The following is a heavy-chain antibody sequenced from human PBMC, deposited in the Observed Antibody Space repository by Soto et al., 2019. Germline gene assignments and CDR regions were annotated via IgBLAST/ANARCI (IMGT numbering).Heavy chain of an antibody. Sequence: EVQLVESGGGLVQPGGSLRLSCAASGFTVSSNYMSWVRQAPGKGLEWVSVIYSGGSTYYADSVKGRFTISRDNSKNTLYLQMNSLRDEDTAVYYCARDNPPRITIFGVVTRGAFDIWGQGTMVTVSS. CDR3: ARDNPPRITIFGVVTRGAFDI. J-gene: IGHJ3*02. CDR1: GFTVSSNY. CDR2: IYSGGST. D-gene: IGHD3-3*01. V-gene: IGHV3-66*01.